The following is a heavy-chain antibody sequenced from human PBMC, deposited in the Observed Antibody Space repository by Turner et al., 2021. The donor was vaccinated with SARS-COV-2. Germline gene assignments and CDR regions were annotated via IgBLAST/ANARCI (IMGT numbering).Heavy chain of an antibody. D-gene: IGHD3-10*01. CDR2: ISNGGYFT. Sequence: EVQLLESGGGLVQPGGSLRLSCAASGFTFSDYAMTWVRQAPGKGLEWVSSISNGGYFTYYADSAKGRFTISRDNSKNTLYLQMNSLRAEDTAVYFCAKGTTMVRRLTSYFDYWGRGILVTVSS. CDR3: AKGTTMVRRLTSYFDY. V-gene: IGHV3-23*01. CDR1: GFTFSDYA. J-gene: IGHJ4*02.